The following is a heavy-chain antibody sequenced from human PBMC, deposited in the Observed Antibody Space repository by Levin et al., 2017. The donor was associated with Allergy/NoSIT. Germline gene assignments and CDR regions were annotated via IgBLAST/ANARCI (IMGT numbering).Heavy chain of an antibody. CDR1: GGSLSSTFTY. CDR3: ARHGKAAAGAGLPNFDY. V-gene: IGHV4-39*01. CDR2: LAYTGSS. J-gene: IGHJ4*02. D-gene: IGHD6-13*01. Sequence: SETLSLTCKVSGGSLSSTFTYWGWVRQPPGKGLEWIGSLAYTGSSYYSPSLRSRVTLSVDTSRNQFSLNLSSVTAADTAGYYCARHGKAAAGAGLPNFDYWGQGTLVTVSS.